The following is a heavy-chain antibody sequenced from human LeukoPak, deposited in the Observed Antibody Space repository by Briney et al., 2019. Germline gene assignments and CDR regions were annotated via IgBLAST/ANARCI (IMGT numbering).Heavy chain of an antibody. D-gene: IGHD3-22*01. CDR2: ISGSSGII. J-gene: IGHJ4*02. CDR3: ARGSTYYEGSGQVPFDY. Sequence: GGSLRLSCAASVFTFNTYTMNWVRQAPGKGLEWVSYISGSSGIIDYADSVRGRFTISRDNAKNSLYLQMNSLRAEDTAVYYCARGSTYYEGSGQVPFDYWGQGTLVTVSS. V-gene: IGHV3-48*01. CDR1: VFTFNTYT.